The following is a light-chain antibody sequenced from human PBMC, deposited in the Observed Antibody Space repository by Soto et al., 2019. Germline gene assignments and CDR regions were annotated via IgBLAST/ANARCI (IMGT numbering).Light chain of an antibody. CDR1: QSVRSL. CDR2: GAS. V-gene: IGKV3-15*01. CDR3: QQYNNWPIT. Sequence: EIVLTQSPATLSLSPGERATLSCMASQSVRSLLAWYQNKPGQAPRLLIYGASTRATAIPARFTGSGSGTECTLTISSLQSEDVAVYYCQQYNNWPITFGPGTRLEIK. J-gene: IGKJ5*01.